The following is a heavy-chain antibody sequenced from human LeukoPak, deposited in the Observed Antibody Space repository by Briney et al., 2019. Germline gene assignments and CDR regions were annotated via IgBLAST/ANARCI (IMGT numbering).Heavy chain of an antibody. D-gene: IGHD2-2*01. J-gene: IGHJ6*02. V-gene: IGHV1-2*02. Sequence: ASVKVSCTASGYTLTAYYIHWVRQPPGQGLEGMGWMNPHSGGTNYAQKFRARVSMTTDTTINTAYSGLTGLTSDDTALYYCARAERTVSGLDVWGQGTTVTVSS. CDR2: MNPHSGGT. CDR1: GYTLTAYY. CDR3: ARAERTVSGLDV.